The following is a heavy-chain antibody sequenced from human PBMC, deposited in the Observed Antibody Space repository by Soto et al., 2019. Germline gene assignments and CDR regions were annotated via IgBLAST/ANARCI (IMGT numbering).Heavy chain of an antibody. J-gene: IGHJ6*02. CDR2: TYYRSKWYN. CDR1: GDSVSSNSAA. D-gene: IGHD3-9*01. Sequence: PSPTLSLTCAISGDSVSSNSAAWNWIRQSPSRGLEWLGRTYYRSKWYNDYAVSVKSRITINPDTSKNQFSLQLNSVTPEDTAVYYCARDLGILTGYSLYYYYGMDVWGEGTTVTVSS. CDR3: ARDLGILTGYSLYYYYGMDV. V-gene: IGHV6-1*01.